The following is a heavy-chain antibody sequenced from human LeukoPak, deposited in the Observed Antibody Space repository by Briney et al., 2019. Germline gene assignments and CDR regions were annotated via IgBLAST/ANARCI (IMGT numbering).Heavy chain of an antibody. Sequence: PSETLSLTCTVSGGSISASGYYWSWIRQPPGKGLEWIGYISYSGGTYYNPSLESRFSISLDTSKSQLSLKMTSVTAADTAVYYCASSSKYIGSGRDDSFDIWGQGTMVTVSS. D-gene: IGHD3-10*01. CDR2: ISYSGGT. J-gene: IGHJ3*02. CDR3: ASSSKYIGSGRDDSFDI. V-gene: IGHV4-30-4*01. CDR1: GGSISASGYY.